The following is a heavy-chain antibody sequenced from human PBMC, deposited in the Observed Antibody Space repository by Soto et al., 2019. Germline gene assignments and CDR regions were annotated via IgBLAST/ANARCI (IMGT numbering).Heavy chain of an antibody. CDR2: IYSGGST. D-gene: IGHD5-18*01. J-gene: IGHJ6*03. CDR1: GFTVSSNY. V-gene: IGHV3-66*01. Sequence: GGSLRLSCAASGFTVSSNYMSWVRQAPGKGLEWVSVIYSGGSTYYADSVKGRFTISRDNSKNTLYLQMNSLRAEDTAVYYCARTPGGYSYGSPYYYYYYYMDVWGKGTTVTVSS. CDR3: ARTPGGYSYGSPYYYYYYYMDV.